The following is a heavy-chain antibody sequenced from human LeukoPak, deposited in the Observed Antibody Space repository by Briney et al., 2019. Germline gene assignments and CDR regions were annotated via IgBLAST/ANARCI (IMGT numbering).Heavy chain of an antibody. D-gene: IGHD1-26*01. CDR3: ARGSGSYDS. J-gene: IGHJ4*02. CDR1: GFTVSSDY. Sequence: GGSLRLSCAVSGFTVSSDYMSWVCQAPGKGLEWVSVIYAGGNTFYADSVKGRFTISRDNAKNTLYLQMNSLRVEDTAVYYCARGSGSYDSWGQGTLVTVSS. V-gene: IGHV3-53*01. CDR2: IYAGGNT.